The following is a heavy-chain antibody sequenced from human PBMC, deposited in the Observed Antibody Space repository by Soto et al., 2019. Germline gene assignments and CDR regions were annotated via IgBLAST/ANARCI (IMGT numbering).Heavy chain of an antibody. CDR1: GFTFSSYW. D-gene: IGHD2-15*01. CDR2: INSDGSGT. Sequence: EVQLVESGGGLVQPGGSLRLSCAASGFTFSSYWMHWVRQAPGRGLVWVSRINSDGSGTSYADSVKGRFTISRDNAKNTLYLQRNSLRAEDTAVYYCVRTSLVVAAAAREDYWGQGTLVTVSS. J-gene: IGHJ4*02. CDR3: VRTSLVVAAAAREDY. V-gene: IGHV3-74*01.